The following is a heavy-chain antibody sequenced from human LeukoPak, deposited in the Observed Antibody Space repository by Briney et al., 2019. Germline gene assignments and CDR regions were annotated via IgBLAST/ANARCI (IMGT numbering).Heavy chain of an antibody. V-gene: IGHV4-59*08. J-gene: IGHJ4*02. CDR2: IYYSGST. D-gene: IGHD3-10*01. CDR3: ARKDYTYYSL. CDR1: GGSISSYY. Sequence: SETLSLTSTVSGGSISSYYWSWIRQPPGKGLEWIGYIYYSGSTNYNPSLKSRVTISVDTSKNQFSLKLSSVTAADTAVYYCARKDYTYYSLWGQGTLVTVSS.